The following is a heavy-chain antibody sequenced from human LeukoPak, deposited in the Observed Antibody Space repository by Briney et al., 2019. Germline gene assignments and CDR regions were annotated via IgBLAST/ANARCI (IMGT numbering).Heavy chain of an antibody. D-gene: IGHD1-7*01. J-gene: IGHJ4*02. V-gene: IGHV3-21*01. CDR2: ISSSSSYI. CDR1: GFTFSSYS. CDR3: GRDWNWNYGLDY. Sequence: GGSLRLSCAASGFTFSSYSMNWVRQAPGKGLEWVSSISSSSSYIYYADSVKGRFTISRDNAKNSLYLQMNSLRAEDTAVYYCGRDWNWNYGLDYWGQGTLVTVSS.